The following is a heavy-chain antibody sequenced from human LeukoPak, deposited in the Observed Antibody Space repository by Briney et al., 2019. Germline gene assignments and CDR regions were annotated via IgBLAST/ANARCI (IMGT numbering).Heavy chain of an antibody. CDR2: ISSSSSYI. D-gene: IGHD3-22*01. Sequence: PGGYLRLSCAASGFTFSSYSMNWVRQAPGKGLEWVSSISSSSSYIYYADSVKGRFTISRDNAKNSLYLQMNSLRAEDTAVYYCARAVPSTYYYDSSGYPDYWGQGTLVTVSS. CDR1: GFTFSSYS. J-gene: IGHJ4*02. V-gene: IGHV3-21*01. CDR3: ARAVPSTYYYDSSGYPDY.